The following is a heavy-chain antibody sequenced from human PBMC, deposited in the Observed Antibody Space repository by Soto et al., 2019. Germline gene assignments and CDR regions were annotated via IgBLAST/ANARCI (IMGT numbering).Heavy chain of an antibody. D-gene: IGHD2-15*01. CDR2: ISDDGTNK. CDR1: GFNFWSYG. Sequence: GGSLRLSCAASGFNFWSYGMSWVRQAPGKGLEWVAIISDDGTNKGYADSVKGRITISRDNSKNTLYLQMNSLRREDTAVYYCARDFHSETYWGQGTLVTVSS. CDR3: ARDFHSETY. J-gene: IGHJ4*02. V-gene: IGHV3-30*03.